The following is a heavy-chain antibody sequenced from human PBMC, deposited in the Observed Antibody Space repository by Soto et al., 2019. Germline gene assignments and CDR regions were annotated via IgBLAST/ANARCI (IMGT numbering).Heavy chain of an antibody. D-gene: IGHD5-12*01. CDR1: GESFSDYF. J-gene: IGHJ6*02. CDR2: ISHSGST. Sequence: SETLSLTCAVYGESFSDYFWSWIRQPPSKGLEWIGEISHSGSTSYNPSLKSRVTISVDTSKNQFFLNLSSVTAADTAVYYCARGLQRRFGGYKGLGYHGMDVWGQGTTVTV. V-gene: IGHV4-34*01. CDR3: ARGLQRRFGGYKGLGYHGMDV.